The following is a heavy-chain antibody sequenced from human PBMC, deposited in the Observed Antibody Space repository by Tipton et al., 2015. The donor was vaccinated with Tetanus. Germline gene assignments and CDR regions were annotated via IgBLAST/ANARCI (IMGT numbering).Heavy chain of an antibody. CDR3: ARPGVGGYTGYYFDF. V-gene: IGHV4-34*01. CDR1: GGSFSLYY. Sequence: TLSLTCTVSGGSFSLYYWNWVRQSPGKGLEWIEEISHSGSSYYNPTLKSRVTISVDTSKNQFSLKLDSVTAADAAVYYCARPGVGGYTGYYFDFWGQGTVVTVSS. D-gene: IGHD5-12*01. J-gene: IGHJ4*02. CDR2: ISHSGSS.